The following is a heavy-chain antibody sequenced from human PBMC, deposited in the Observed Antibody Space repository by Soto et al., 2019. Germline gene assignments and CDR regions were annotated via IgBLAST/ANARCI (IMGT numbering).Heavy chain of an antibody. V-gene: IGHV3-7*02. CDR2: IKQDGTEK. D-gene: IGHD6-19*01. CDR1: GFTFSSYW. J-gene: IGHJ4*02. CDR3: AGGTGWFIVD. Sequence: EVQLVESGGGLVQPGGSLRLSCAASGFTFSSYWMNWVRQAPGKGLEWVANIKQDGTEKYYVDSVKDRFTISGDNAKSSLHLQLNSLRADDTAVYYCAGGTGWFIVDWGQGTLVTVSS.